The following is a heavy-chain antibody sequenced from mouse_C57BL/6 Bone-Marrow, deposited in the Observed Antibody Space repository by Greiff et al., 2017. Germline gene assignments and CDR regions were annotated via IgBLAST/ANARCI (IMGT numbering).Heavy chain of an antibody. V-gene: IGHV1-59*01. J-gene: IGHJ4*01. D-gene: IGHD1-1*02. CDR3: ARSKAVDAIDY. Sequence: QVQLQQSGAELVRPGTSVKLSCKASGYTFTSYWMHWVKQRPGQGLEWIGGIDPSDSYTNYNQKFKGKATLTVDTSSSTAYMQLSSLTSEDSAVYYCARSKAVDAIDYWGQGTSVTVSS. CDR2: IDPSDSYT. CDR1: GYTFTSYW.